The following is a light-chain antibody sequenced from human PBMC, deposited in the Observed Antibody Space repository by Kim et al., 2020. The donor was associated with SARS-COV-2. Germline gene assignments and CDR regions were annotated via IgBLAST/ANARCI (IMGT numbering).Light chain of an antibody. Sequence: SVSAGERATRACRASQSVNRNLAWYQQKPGQAPRLLIYDASTRATGIPARFSGSASGTEFTLTISSLQPEDFVVYYCQQYDYFPPSFGQGTKLEI. CDR1: QSVNRN. J-gene: IGKJ2*03. V-gene: IGKV3-15*01. CDR2: DAS. CDR3: QQYDYFPPS.